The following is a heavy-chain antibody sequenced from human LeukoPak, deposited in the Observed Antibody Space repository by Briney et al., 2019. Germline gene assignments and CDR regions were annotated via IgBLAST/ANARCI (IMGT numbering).Heavy chain of an antibody. D-gene: IGHD1-1*01. CDR2: INAGNGNT. J-gene: IGHJ4*02. V-gene: IGHV1-3*01. CDR1: GYTFTSYA. CDR3: ARERYNWNDEGAFDY. Sequence: ASVKVSCKASGYTFTSYAMHWVRQAPGQRLEWMGWINAGNGNTKYSQKFQGRVTITRDTSASTAYMELSSLRSEDTAVYYCARERYNWNDEGAFDYWGQGTLVTVSS.